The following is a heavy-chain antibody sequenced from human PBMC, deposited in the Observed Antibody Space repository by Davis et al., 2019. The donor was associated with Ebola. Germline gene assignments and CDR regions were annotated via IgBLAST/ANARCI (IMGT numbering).Heavy chain of an antibody. CDR2: INPNSGGT. Sequence: ASVKVSCKASGYTFTGYYMHWVRQAPGQGLEWMGWINPNSGGTNYAQKFQGWVTMTRDTSISTAYMELSRLRSDDTAVYYCARAVRLYYDILTGYSDNWFDPWGQGTLVTVSS. D-gene: IGHD3-9*01. CDR1: GYTFTGYY. V-gene: IGHV1-2*04. J-gene: IGHJ5*02. CDR3: ARAVRLYYDILTGYSDNWFDP.